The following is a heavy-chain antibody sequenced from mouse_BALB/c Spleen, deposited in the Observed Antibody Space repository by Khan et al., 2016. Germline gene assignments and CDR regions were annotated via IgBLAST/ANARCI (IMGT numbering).Heavy chain of an antibody. J-gene: IGHJ2*01. Sequence: VELVESGPGLVAPSQSLSITCTVSGFSLTTYGVHWVRQPPGKGLKWLGVIWPGGSTNYNSALMSRLSISKDNSKSKVVLKMNSLQTDDTAIYYCARVHYGNYDYFDYWGQGTTLTVSS. CDR2: IWPGGST. CDR3: ARVHYGNYDYFDY. CDR1: GFSLTTYG. D-gene: IGHD2-1*01. V-gene: IGHV2-9*02.